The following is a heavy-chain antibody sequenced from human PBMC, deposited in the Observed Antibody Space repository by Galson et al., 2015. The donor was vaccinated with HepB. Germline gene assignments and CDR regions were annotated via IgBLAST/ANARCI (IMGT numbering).Heavy chain of an antibody. Sequence: LRLSCAASGFIFSTYHMDWVRQAPGKGLEWVAVISHDGSNKFYADSVKGRFTIARDNSKNTLYLQMNSLNTEDTAVYYCARDRASHYYYYYGMDVWGQGTTVTVSS. V-gene: IGHV3-30-3*01. CDR3: ARDRASHYYYYYGMDV. D-gene: IGHD2-2*01. CDR2: ISHDGSNK. J-gene: IGHJ6*02. CDR1: GFIFSTYH.